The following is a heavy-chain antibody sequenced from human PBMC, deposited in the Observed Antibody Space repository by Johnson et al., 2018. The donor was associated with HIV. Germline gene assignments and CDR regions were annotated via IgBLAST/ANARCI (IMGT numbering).Heavy chain of an antibody. D-gene: IGHD3-22*01. CDR2: ISYGGRNK. J-gene: IGHJ3*02. CDR1: GFTFSSHW. V-gene: IGHV3-30*03. CDR3: VRDIAFYDSGSAISDAFDI. Sequence: QVQLLESGGGLVQPGGSLRLSCATSGFTFSSHWIHWVRQAPGKGLEWMAVISYGGRNKDYAASLEGRFTISRDNSKNTLFLQVNSLRAEDTAMYYCVRDIAFYDSGSAISDAFDIWGQGTMVTVSS.